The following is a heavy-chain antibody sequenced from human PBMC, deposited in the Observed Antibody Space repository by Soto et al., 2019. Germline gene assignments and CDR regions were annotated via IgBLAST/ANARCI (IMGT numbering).Heavy chain of an antibody. D-gene: IGHD7-27*01. CDR1: GDSISTDY. Sequence: SETLSLTCTVSGDSISTDYWSWIRQSPGKGLEWIGFIYYGGSTNYNPSQKSRVTISVDTPKNQFSLKLSSVTAADTAVYYCAKNWNWGSLVHWGQGTLVTVSS. CDR2: IYYGGST. J-gene: IGHJ4*02. CDR3: AKNWNWGSLVH. V-gene: IGHV4-59*08.